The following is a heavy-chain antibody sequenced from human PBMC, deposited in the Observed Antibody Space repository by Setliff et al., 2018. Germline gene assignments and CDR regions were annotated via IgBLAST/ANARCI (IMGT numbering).Heavy chain of an antibody. D-gene: IGHD6-19*01. J-gene: IGHJ5*02. CDR1: GYTFNNYF. CDR3: ARATRDSDGWYYEYSWFDP. Sequence: ASVKVSCKASGYTFNNYFLHWVRQAPGQGLEWMGRFHPYSGHTNYAQNFQGRVTMTRDTSINTAYMELSRLTSDDTAVYYCARATRDSDGWYYEYSWFDPWGQGTLVTVSS. V-gene: IGHV1-2*06. CDR2: FHPYSGHT.